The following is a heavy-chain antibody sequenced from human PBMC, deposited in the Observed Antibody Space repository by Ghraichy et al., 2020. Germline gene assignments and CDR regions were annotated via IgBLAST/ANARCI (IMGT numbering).Heavy chain of an antibody. CDR1: GGSFSGYY. CDR3: ARGSGQQLVRVMDY. V-gene: IGHV4-34*01. J-gene: IGHJ4*02. D-gene: IGHD6-13*01. CDR2: INHSGST. Sequence: SETLSLTCAVSGGSFSGYYWSWIRQPPGKGLEWIGDINHSGSTNYNPSLKSRVTISVDTSKNQFSLKLSSVTAADTAVYYCARGSGQQLVRVMDYWRQGTLVTVSS.